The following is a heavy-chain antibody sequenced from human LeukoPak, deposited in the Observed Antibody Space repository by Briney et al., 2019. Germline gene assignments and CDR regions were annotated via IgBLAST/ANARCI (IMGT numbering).Heavy chain of an antibody. D-gene: IGHD4-17*01. CDR1: GFTFSSYS. J-gene: IGHJ4*02. Sequence: GGSLRLSCAASGFTFSSYSMNWVRQAPGKGLEWVSSISSSSSYIYYADSVKGRFTISRDNAKNSLYLQMNSLRAEDTAVYYCARDRLHYGEYEKTFDYWGQGTLVTVSS. V-gene: IGHV3-21*01. CDR3: ARDRLHYGEYEKTFDY. CDR2: ISSSSSYI.